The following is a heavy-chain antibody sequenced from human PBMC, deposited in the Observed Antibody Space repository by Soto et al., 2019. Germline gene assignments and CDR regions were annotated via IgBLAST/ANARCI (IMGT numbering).Heavy chain of an antibody. Sequence: GGSLRLSCAASGFTFSDYYMSWIRQAPGKGLEWISYMSGSSRYTNYADSVKGRFTISRDNAKNSLYLQMNSLRAEDTAVYYCARGGYYYNSSTYYYTFDYWGQGTLVTVSS. CDR1: GFTFSDYY. CDR2: MSGSSRYT. J-gene: IGHJ4*02. CDR3: ARGGYYYNSSTYYYTFDY. V-gene: IGHV3-11*06. D-gene: IGHD3-22*01.